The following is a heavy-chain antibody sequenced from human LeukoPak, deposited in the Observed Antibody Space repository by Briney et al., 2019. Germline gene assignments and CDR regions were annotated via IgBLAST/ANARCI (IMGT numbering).Heavy chain of an antibody. J-gene: IGHJ5*02. D-gene: IGHD6-19*01. CDR1: GFTFSSYA. CDR2: ISGSGGST. CDR3: ARDGYSSGRNWFDP. Sequence: GGSLRLSCAASGFTFSSYAMSWVRQAPGKGLEWVSAISGSGGSTYYADSVKGRFTISRDNSKNTLYLQMNSLRVEDTAVYYCARDGYSSGRNWFDPWGRGTLVTVSS. V-gene: IGHV3-23*01.